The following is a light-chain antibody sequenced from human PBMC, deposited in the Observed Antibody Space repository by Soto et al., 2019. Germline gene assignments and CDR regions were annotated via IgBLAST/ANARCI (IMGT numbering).Light chain of an antibody. J-gene: IGKJ1*01. CDR1: QSIISN. CDR3: QQYLTWPRGT. CDR2: SAS. Sequence: EIVMTQSPGALSVSPGESATLSCRANQSIISNLAWYHQNPGQAPRLLIFSASTRATGVPARFSGSGSGTDFTLTISSLQSADFGVYYCQQYLTWPRGTIGQRTKVEI. V-gene: IGKV3-15*01.